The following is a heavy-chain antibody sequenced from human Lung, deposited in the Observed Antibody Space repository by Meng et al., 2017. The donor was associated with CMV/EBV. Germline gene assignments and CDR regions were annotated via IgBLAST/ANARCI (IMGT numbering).Heavy chain of an antibody. CDR1: GFPFRTNS. CDR3: ARGPTDYYALDV. V-gene: IGHV3-48*04. CDR2: ISGSNGNI. J-gene: IGHJ6*02. Sequence: GGSLRLXCAASGFPFRTNSMNWVRQAPGKGLEWVSYISGSNGNIYYADSVKGRFTISRDNTKKSLFLQMNSLRVEDTAVYYCARGPTDYYALDVWGQGTTVTVS. D-gene: IGHD4-11*01.